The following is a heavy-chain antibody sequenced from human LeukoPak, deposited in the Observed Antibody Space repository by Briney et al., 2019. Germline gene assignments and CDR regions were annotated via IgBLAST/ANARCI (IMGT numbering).Heavy chain of an antibody. CDR1: GYTLTELS. CDR3: ATDRAWSRTYYYGMDV. Sequence: WASVKVSCKVSGYTLTELSMHWVRQAPGKGLEWMGGFDPEDGETIYAQKFQGRVTMTEDTSTDTAYMELSSLRSEDTAVYYCATDRAWSRTYYYGMDVWGQGTTVTVSS. CDR2: FDPEDGET. V-gene: IGHV1-24*01. J-gene: IGHJ6*02. D-gene: IGHD1-1*01.